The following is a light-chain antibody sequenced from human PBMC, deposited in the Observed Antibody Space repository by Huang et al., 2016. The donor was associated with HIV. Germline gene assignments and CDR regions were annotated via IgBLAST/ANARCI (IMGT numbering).Light chain of an antibody. V-gene: IGKV2-30*02. CDR1: QSLVHSDGNTY. CDR3: MQGTHWPPYT. CDR2: KVS. Sequence: DVVMTQSPLSLPVTLGQPASISCRSSQSLVHSDGNTYLNWCQQRPGQSPRRLIYKVSNRDAVVPDRFSGSGSGTDFTLKISRVEAEDVGVYYCMQGTHWPPYTFGQGTKLEIK. J-gene: IGKJ2*01.